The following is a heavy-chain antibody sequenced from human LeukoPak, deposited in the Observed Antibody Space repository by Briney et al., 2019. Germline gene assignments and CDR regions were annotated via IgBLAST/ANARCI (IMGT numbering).Heavy chain of an antibody. D-gene: IGHD3-10*01. Sequence: GRSLRLSCAASGFTFDDYAMHWVRQAPGKGLEWVSGISWNSGSIGYADSVKGRFTISRDNAKNSLYLQMNSLRAEDTALYYCAKATSHYGSGSSPFDYWGQGTLVTVSS. CDR2: ISWNSGSI. CDR3: AKATSHYGSGSSPFDY. V-gene: IGHV3-9*01. J-gene: IGHJ4*02. CDR1: GFTFDDYA.